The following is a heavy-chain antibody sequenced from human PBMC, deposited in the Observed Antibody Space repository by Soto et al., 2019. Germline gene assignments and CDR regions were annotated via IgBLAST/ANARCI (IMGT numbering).Heavy chain of an antibody. CDR2: INPNSGGT. Sequence: AASVKVSCKASGYTFTGYYMHWVRQGPGQGLELMGWINPNSGGTNYAQKFQGRVTMTRDTSISTAYMELSRLRSDDTAVYYCARVRSVRYSGYDLGYWGQGTLVTVSS. J-gene: IGHJ4*02. CDR3: ARVRSVRYSGYDLGY. V-gene: IGHV1-2*02. D-gene: IGHD5-12*01. CDR1: GYTFTGYY.